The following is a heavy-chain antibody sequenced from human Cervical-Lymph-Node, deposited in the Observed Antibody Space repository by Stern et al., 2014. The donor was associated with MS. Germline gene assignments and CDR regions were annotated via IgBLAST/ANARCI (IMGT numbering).Heavy chain of an antibody. Sequence: EVQLVESGGGLVQPGGSLRLSCAASGLTFSSYDMHWVRQATGKGLEWVSAIGTAGDTYYPGSVKGRFTISRENAKNSLYLQMNSLRAGDTAVYYCARGTHCSGGSCYSSDYFDYWGQGTLVTVSS. D-gene: IGHD2-15*01. CDR2: IGTAGDT. CDR3: ARGTHCSGGSCYSSDYFDY. CDR1: GLTFSSYD. J-gene: IGHJ4*02. V-gene: IGHV3-13*01.